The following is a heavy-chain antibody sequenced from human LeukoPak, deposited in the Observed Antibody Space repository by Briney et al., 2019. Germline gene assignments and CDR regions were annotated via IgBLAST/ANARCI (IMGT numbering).Heavy chain of an antibody. CDR2: IKQDESER. D-gene: IGHD2-2*01. CDR1: GFTFSNYW. Sequence: GGSLRLSCAASGFTFSNYWMSWVRQAPRKGLEWVANIKQDESERYYLDSVRGRFTISRDKAKSPLYLRMDSLRAEDTAMYFCTRVVDSSSSRYQAMPYWGQGTLVTVSS. J-gene: IGHJ4*02. V-gene: IGHV3-7*01. CDR3: TRVVDSSSSRYQAMPY.